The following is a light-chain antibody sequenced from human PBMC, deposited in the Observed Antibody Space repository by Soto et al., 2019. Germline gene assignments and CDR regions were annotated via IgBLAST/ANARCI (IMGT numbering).Light chain of an antibody. CDR3: SSYKRGATLV. CDR2: EGS. CDR1: SSDVGSYNL. J-gene: IGLJ2*01. V-gene: IGLV2-14*02. Sequence: QSALTQPASVSGSPGQSITIFCTGTSSDVGSYNLVSWYQQHPGKAPKLMIYEGSKRPSGVSSRFSGSKSDNTASLSISGLQAEDEADYYCSSYKRGATLVFGGGTKLTVL.